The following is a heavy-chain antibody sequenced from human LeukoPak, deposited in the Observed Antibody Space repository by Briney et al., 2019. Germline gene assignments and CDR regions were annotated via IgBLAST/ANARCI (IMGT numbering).Heavy chain of an antibody. V-gene: IGHV5-51*01. J-gene: IGHJ3*02. D-gene: IGHD6-25*01. Sequence: LGEPLKISCKGSGYSFTSYWIGWVRQMPGKGLEWMGVIYPGDSNTVYSSSFQGQVTISADKSISTAYLQWSSLKASDNAMYYCARISGHDAFDIWGQGTMVTVSS. CDR2: IYPGDSNT. CDR1: GYSFTSYW. CDR3: ARISGHDAFDI.